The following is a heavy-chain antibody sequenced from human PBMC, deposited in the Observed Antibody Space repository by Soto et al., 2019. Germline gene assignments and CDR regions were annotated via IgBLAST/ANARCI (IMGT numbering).Heavy chain of an antibody. CDR1: GFSLNYGRMA. Sequence: QVTLKESGPVLVKPTETLTLTCTVSGFSLNYGRMAVTWIRQSPGRALEWLAHIFSNDEKFYTTSLKSRLTISRDTSKSQVVLTRTNMDPVDTGTYYCARYGSRGRDDYYGMDVWGQGTTVTVSS. CDR2: IFSNDEK. J-gene: IGHJ6*02. D-gene: IGHD6-19*01. V-gene: IGHV2-26*01. CDR3: ARYGSRGRDDYYGMDV.